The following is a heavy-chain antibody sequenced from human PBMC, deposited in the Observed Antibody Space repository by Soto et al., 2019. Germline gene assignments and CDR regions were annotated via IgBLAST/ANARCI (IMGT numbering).Heavy chain of an antibody. CDR2: IKQDGSEK. J-gene: IGHJ4*02. CDR1: GFTFETSW. CDR3: VRERISS. D-gene: IGHD2-15*01. V-gene: IGHV3-7*01. Sequence: EVQLVESGGGLVQPGGSLRRSCAASGFTFETSWMTWVRQAPGKGLEWVANIKQDGSEKYYVDSVKGRFTISRDNAKNSLYLQMNSLRVEDTAVYFCVRERISSWGQGTLVTVSS.